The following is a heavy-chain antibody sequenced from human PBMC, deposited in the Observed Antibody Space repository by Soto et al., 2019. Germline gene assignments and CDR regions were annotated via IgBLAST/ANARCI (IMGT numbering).Heavy chain of an antibody. J-gene: IGHJ4*02. CDR2: ISYDGSNK. CDR1: GFTFSSYA. D-gene: IGHD3-22*01. CDR3: ARGITPVVSADY. V-gene: IGHV3-30-3*01. Sequence: PGGSLRLSCAAPGFTFSSYAMHWVRQAPGKGLEWVAVISYDGSNKYYADSVKGRFTISRDNSKNTLYLQMNSLRAEDTAVYYCARGITPVVSADYWGQGTLVTVSS.